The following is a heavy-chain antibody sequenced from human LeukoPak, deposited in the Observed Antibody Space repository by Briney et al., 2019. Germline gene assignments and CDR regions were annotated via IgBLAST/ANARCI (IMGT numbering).Heavy chain of an antibody. Sequence: SETLSLTCTVSGGSISSYYWSWIRQPPGKGLEWIGSIYYSGSTYYNPSLKSRVTISVDTSKNQFSLKLSSVTAADTAVYYCARLRGSYWGPFDYWGQGALVSVSS. V-gene: IGHV4-39*01. CDR1: GGSISSYY. D-gene: IGHD1-26*01. CDR2: IYYSGST. J-gene: IGHJ4*02. CDR3: ARLRGSYWGPFDY.